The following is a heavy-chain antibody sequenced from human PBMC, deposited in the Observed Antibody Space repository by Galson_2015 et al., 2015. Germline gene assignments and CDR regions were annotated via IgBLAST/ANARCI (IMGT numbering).Heavy chain of an antibody. CDR2: MNPNSGNT. CDR1: GYTFTSYD. D-gene: IGHD2-15*01. CDR3: ARGVTLVVGSSTYYYYYMDV. J-gene: IGHJ6*03. Sequence: SVKVSCKASGYTFTSYDINWVRQATGQGLEWMGWMNPNSGNTGYAQKFQGRVTMTRNTSISTAYMELSSLRSEDTAVYYCARGVTLVVGSSTYYYYYMDVWGKGTTVTVSS. V-gene: IGHV1-8*01.